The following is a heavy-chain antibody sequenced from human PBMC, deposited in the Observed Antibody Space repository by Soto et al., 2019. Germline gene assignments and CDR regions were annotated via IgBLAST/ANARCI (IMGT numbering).Heavy chain of an antibody. Sequence: GGSLRLSCTASGFSFSNYDMSWVRQSPGKGLEWISYISSGSSTIQYADSVKGRFTISRDNAKNSLFLQMNSLRDEDTAMYYCARVNKGEGAAATNWGFDPWGQGALVTVSS. CDR2: ISSGSSTI. CDR3: ARVNKGEGAAATNWGFDP. V-gene: IGHV3-48*02. J-gene: IGHJ5*02. D-gene: IGHD6-13*01. CDR1: GFSFSNYD.